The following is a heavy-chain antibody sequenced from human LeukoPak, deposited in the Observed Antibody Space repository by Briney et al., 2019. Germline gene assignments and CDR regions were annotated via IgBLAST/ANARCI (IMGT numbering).Heavy chain of an antibody. J-gene: IGHJ4*02. V-gene: IGHV3-30*02. Sequence: GSLRLSCAASGFTFSSYGFHWVRQAPGKGLEWVAFIRYDGSYKYYADSVKGRFTISRDNSKNTLYLQMNSLRAEDTAVYYCAKDKFSPFDYWGQGTLVTVSS. CDR2: IRYDGSYK. CDR3: AKDKFSPFDY. CDR1: GFTFSSYG.